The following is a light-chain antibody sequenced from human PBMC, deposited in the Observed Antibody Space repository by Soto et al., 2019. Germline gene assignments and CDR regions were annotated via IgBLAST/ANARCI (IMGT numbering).Light chain of an antibody. J-gene: IGKJ5*01. V-gene: IGKV3-15*01. Sequence: ALTQSPATLSVSPGDRATLSCRASQSVSTNLAWYQQRPGQAPRLLIYAASARATGIPARFSGSGSGTEFTLTISRLQSEDFAVYYCHQYNNPRTFGQGTRLEIK. CDR2: AAS. CDR1: QSVSTN. CDR3: HQYNNPRT.